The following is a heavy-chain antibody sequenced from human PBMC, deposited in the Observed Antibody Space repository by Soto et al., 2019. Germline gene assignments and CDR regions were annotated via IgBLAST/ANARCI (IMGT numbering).Heavy chain of an antibody. Sequence: SETLSLTCTVSGGSISSGDYYWSWIRQPPGKGLEWIGYIYYSGSTYYNPSLKSRVTISVDTSKNQFSLKLSSVTAADTAVYYCARDSMVRGVIGAVYYYYGMDVWGQGTTVTVSS. CDR1: GGSISSGDYY. CDR2: IYYSGST. CDR3: ARDSMVRGVIGAVYYYYGMDV. V-gene: IGHV4-30-4*01. J-gene: IGHJ6*02. D-gene: IGHD3-10*01.